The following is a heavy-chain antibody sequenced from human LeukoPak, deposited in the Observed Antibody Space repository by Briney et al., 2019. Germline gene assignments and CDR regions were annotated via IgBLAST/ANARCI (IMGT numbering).Heavy chain of an antibody. Sequence: GGSLRLSCTASGFTVSNNYMGWVRQAPAKGLEWVSVIYSVGSTYYADSVRGRFTISGDNSKNALYLQMNSLRVEDTAVYYCAGSLAYCGGDCRLGDYWGQGTLVTVSS. J-gene: IGHJ4*02. D-gene: IGHD2-21*02. CDR2: IYSVGST. CDR3: AGSLAYCGGDCRLGDY. CDR1: GFTVSNNY. V-gene: IGHV3-66*01.